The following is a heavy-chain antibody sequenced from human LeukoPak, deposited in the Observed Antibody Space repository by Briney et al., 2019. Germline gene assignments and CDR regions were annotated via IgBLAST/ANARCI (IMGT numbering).Heavy chain of an antibody. J-gene: IGHJ3*02. D-gene: IGHD3-10*01. CDR3: ARDRGGAASRWFDAFNI. CDR2: IKQDGSEK. CDR1: GFTFSNYW. V-gene: IGHV3-7*01. Sequence: GGSLRLSCAASGFTFSNYWMNWVRQAPGKGLEWVANIKQDGSEKSYVDSVKALFTISRDNAKNSVHLQMNSLRAEDTAVYYCARDRGGAASRWFDAFNIWGQGTMVTVSS.